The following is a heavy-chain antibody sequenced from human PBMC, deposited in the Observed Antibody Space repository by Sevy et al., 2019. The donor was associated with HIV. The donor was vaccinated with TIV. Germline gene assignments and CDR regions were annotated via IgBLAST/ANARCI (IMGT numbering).Heavy chain of an antibody. J-gene: IGHJ6*02. Sequence: GESLKISCKGSGYSFSTYWIAWVRPMPGKGLEWMGINFPDDSDIRYSPSYQGQVTISADNSISNAYLQWSSLKASDTATYYCARARGMPHYYYGMDVWGQGTTVTVSS. V-gene: IGHV5-51*01. CDR2: NFPDDSDI. CDR1: GYSFSTYW. D-gene: IGHD1-26*01. CDR3: ARARGMPHYYYGMDV.